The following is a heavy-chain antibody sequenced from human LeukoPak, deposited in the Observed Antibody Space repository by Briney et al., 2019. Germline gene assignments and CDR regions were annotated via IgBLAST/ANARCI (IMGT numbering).Heavy chain of an antibody. CDR1: GFTFSSYA. V-gene: IGHV3-23*01. D-gene: IGHD3-10*01. CDR2: ISGSGGST. J-gene: IGHJ6*02. CDR3: AKDTLPPYYGSGSPYYYYGMDV. Sequence: PGGSLRLSCAASGFTFSSYAMSWVRQPPGKGLEWVSAISGSGGSTYYADSVKGRFTISRDNSKNTLYLQMNSLRAEDTAVYYCAKDTLPPYYGSGSPYYYYGMDVWGQGTTVTVSS.